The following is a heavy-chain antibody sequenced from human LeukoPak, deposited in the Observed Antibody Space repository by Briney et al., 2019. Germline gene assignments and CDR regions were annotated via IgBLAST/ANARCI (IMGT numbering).Heavy chain of an antibody. Sequence: ASVKVSCKASGYTFTSYYMHWVRQAPGQGLEWMGLINPSGGSTSYAQKFQGRVTMTRDTSTSTVYMELSSLRSEDTAVYYRARDSRTGHDSSGYYAPFDLWGRGTLVTVSS. J-gene: IGHJ2*01. CDR2: INPSGGST. V-gene: IGHV1-46*01. CDR1: GYTFTSYY. D-gene: IGHD3-22*01. CDR3: ARDSRTGHDSSGYYAPFDL.